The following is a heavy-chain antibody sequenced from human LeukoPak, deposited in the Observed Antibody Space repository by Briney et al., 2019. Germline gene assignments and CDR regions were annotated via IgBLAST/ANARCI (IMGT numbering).Heavy chain of an antibody. Sequence: ASVKVSCKSSGYAFTDYFLHWVRQAPGQGLEWMGWMNPNNGGTNYAEKFQGRVTMTRDTSISTAYMELSRLRSDDTAVYYCARDDRDVVATLNDWGQGTLVTVSS. CDR3: ARDDRDVVATLND. CDR1: GYAFTDYF. CDR2: MNPNNGGT. V-gene: IGHV1-2*02. D-gene: IGHD5-12*01. J-gene: IGHJ4*02.